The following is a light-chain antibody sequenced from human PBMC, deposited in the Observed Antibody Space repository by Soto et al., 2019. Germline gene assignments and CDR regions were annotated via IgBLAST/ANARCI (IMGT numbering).Light chain of an antibody. CDR1: QSVSSTY. CDR2: GAS. V-gene: IGKV3-20*01. J-gene: IGKJ1*01. CDR3: QQYGSSPRT. Sequence: ETVLTQSPALLSLSPGERATLSCRASQSVSSTYLAWYQQKPGQAPRLLIYGASTRGTGIPDRFSGSGSGTDFTLTISRLEPEDFAVYFCQQYGSSPRTFGQGTKVDIK.